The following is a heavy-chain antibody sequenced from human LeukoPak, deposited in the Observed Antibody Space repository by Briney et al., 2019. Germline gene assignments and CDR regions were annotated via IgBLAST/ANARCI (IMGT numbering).Heavy chain of an antibody. J-gene: IGHJ4*02. V-gene: IGHV4-59*01. Sequence: PSETLSLTCTVSGGSISSYYWSWIRQPPGKGLEWIGYIYYSGSTNYNPSLKSRVTISVDTSKNQFSLKLSSVTAADTAVYYCARGNPLYGSGSHYFDYWGQGTLVTVSS. D-gene: IGHD3-10*01. CDR3: ARGNPLYGSGSHYFDY. CDR2: IYYSGST. CDR1: GGSISSYY.